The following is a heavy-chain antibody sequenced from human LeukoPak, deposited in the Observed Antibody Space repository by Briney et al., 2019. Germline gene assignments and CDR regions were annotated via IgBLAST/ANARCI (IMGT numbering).Heavy chain of an antibody. J-gene: IGHJ4*02. Sequence: ASVKVYCKASGYALSSFDITCERQATGQSLKLMGWMNPSSGNTGYAQKFQGRVTMTRNTSISTAYMELSSLRSDDTAVYYCARTRGSHISMAYLDYWGQGTLVTVSS. V-gene: IGHV1-8*01. CDR3: ARTRGSHISMAYLDY. CDR1: GYALSSFD. D-gene: IGHD2/OR15-2a*01. CDR2: MNPSSGNT.